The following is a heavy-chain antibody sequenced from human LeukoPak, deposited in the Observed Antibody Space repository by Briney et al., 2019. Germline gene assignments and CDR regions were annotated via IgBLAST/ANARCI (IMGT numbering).Heavy chain of an antibody. J-gene: IGHJ4*02. CDR2: VSSSSSYI. D-gene: IGHD3-22*01. V-gene: IGHV3-21*01. CDR3: GRSYYDSNAYFPPDQ. CDR1: GFTFSSYH. Sequence: GGSLRLSCAASGFTFSSYHMNWVRQAPGKGLEWVSSVSSSSSYIYYADSVKGRFTVSRDNAKNSLYLQMISLRAEDTALYYCGRSYYDSNAYFPPDQWGQGTLVTVSS.